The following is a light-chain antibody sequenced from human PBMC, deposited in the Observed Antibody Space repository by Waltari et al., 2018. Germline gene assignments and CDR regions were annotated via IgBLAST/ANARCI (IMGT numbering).Light chain of an antibody. CDR2: DAS. J-gene: IGKJ1*01. V-gene: IGKV3-20*01. CDR3: QKYESLPAT. Sequence: LTQPPGTLSLSHGETPTLSCRASQSVGRSLVWYQQKPGQAPRLLIYDASRRATGIPDRFSGSGFGTDFSLTISRLEPEDFAVYYCQKYESLPATFGQGTKVEIK. CDR1: QSVGRS.